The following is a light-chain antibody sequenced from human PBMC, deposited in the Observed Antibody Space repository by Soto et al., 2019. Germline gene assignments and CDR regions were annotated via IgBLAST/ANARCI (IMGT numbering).Light chain of an antibody. Sequence: DIQMPQSPSSLSASVGARVTITCQASQDISTYLNWYQQKPGKAPKLLIYDASNLETGVPSRFSGSGSGTDFTFTISSLQPEDIATYYCQQYDNLLLTFGGGTKVEIK. CDR2: DAS. V-gene: IGKV1-33*01. J-gene: IGKJ4*01. CDR3: QQYDNLLLT. CDR1: QDISTY.